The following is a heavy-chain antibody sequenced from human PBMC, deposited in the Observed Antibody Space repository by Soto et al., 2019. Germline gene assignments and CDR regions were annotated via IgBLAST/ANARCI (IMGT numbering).Heavy chain of an antibody. V-gene: IGHV1-69*01. CDR1: GGTFSSYA. CDR2: SIPIFGTA. Sequence: QVQLVQSGAEVKKPGSSVKVSCKASGGTFSSYAISWVRQAPGQGLEWMGGSIPIFGTANYAQKFQGRVTITADESTRTAYMELRSLRSEDTAVYYCASQWVGGGIVVVVAAPTYYYYGMDVWGQGSTVTVSS. D-gene: IGHD2-15*01. CDR3: ASQWVGGGIVVVVAAPTYYYYGMDV. J-gene: IGHJ6*02.